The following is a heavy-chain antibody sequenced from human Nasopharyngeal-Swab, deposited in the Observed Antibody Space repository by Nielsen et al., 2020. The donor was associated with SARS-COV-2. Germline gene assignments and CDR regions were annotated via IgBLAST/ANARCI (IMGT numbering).Heavy chain of an antibody. Sequence: ASVKVSCKVSGYSIISYAIHWVRQAPGQGLEWMGRIDGGNGNTKYSQKFQGRLTITRDTSASTAYMELSSLKSEDTAFYFCASKSVTLADPFDSWGQGTVVTVSS. CDR1: GYSIISYA. CDR2: IDGGNGNT. V-gene: IGHV1-3*01. D-gene: IGHD4-23*01. CDR3: ASKSVTLADPFDS. J-gene: IGHJ3*02.